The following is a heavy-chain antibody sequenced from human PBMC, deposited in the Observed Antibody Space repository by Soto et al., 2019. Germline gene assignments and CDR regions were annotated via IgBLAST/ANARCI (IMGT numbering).Heavy chain of an antibody. CDR3: ARGGYYDSSGSRNYFYYGMTV. D-gene: IGHD3-22*01. CDR2: VSPYDGYT. Sequence: VASVRVSCKASGYTFSSYGINWVRQAPGQGLEWLGWVSPYDGYTNYAQILQGRVSMTTDTSTKTAYMEVRSLRSDDTAVYYCARGGYYDSSGSRNYFYYGMTVWGQGTTVTVSS. CDR1: GYTFSSYG. J-gene: IGHJ6*02. V-gene: IGHV1-18*01.